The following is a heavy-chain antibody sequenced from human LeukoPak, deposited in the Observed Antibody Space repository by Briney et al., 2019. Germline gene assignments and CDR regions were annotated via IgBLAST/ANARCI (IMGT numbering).Heavy chain of an antibody. CDR2: MNPNSGNT. J-gene: IGHJ5*02. Sequence: GASVKVSCKASGYTFTSYDINWVRQATGQGLEWMGWMNPNSGNTGYAQKFQGRVTITRNTSISTAYMELSSLRSEDTAVYYCARVRQQWLVRGSCFDPWGQGTVVTVSS. CDR1: GYTFTSYD. D-gene: IGHD6-19*01. V-gene: IGHV1-8*03. CDR3: ARVRQQWLVRGSCFDP.